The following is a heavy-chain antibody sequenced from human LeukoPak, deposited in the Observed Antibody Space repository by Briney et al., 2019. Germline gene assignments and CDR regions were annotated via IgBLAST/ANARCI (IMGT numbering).Heavy chain of an antibody. D-gene: IGHD6-13*01. V-gene: IGHV4-59*01. CDR2: IYYSGST. Sequence: PSETLSLTCTVSGGSISSYYWSWIRQPPGKGLEWIGYIYYSGSTNYNPSLKSRVTISVDTSKNQFSLKLSSVTAADTAVYYCARVFVSQLVPRSGYYYYYMDVWGKGTTVTVSS. CDR1: GGSISSYY. CDR3: ARVFVSQLVPRSGYYYYYMDV. J-gene: IGHJ6*03.